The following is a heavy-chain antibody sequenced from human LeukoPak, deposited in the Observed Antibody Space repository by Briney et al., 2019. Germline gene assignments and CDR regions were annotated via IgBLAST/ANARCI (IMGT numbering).Heavy chain of an antibody. CDR2: IYYSGST. CDR1: GGSISSSSYY. V-gene: IGHV4-39*07. CDR3: ASWAPTGSGFDP. D-gene: IGHD1-14*01. Sequence: SETLSLTCTVSGGSISSSSYYWGWIRQPPGKGLEWIGSIYYSGSTYYNPPLKSRVTISVDTSKNQFSLKLSSVTAADTAVYYCASWAPTGSGFDPWGQGTLVTVSS. J-gene: IGHJ5*02.